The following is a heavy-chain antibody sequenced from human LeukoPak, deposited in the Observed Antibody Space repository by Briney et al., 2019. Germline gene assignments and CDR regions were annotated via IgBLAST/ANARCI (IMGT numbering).Heavy chain of an antibody. CDR1: GYTFTSYG. CDR3: ARGNRYTSAWYNWFDP. D-gene: IGHD6-19*01. Sequence: ASVKVSCKASGYTFTSYGISWVRQAPGQGLEWTGWISDYNGNTNYAQKVQGRITMTTDPSTSTAYMGLRSLRSDDTAVYYCARGNRYTSAWYNWFDPWGQGTLVTVSS. J-gene: IGHJ5*02. V-gene: IGHV1-18*01. CDR2: ISDYNGNT.